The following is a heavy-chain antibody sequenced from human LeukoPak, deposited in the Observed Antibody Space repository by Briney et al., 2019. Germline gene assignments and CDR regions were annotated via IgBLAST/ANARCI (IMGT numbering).Heavy chain of an antibody. CDR2: IHHSGST. D-gene: IGHD3-16*01. CDR1: GYSISSGYY. J-gene: IGHJ4*02. V-gene: IGHV4-38-2*01. Sequence: SETLSLTCAVSGYSISSGYYWGWIRQPPGKGLEWIGSIHHSGSTYYNPSLKSRVTISVDTSKSQFSLKLSSVTAADTAVYYCARLTRKIDYWGQGTLVTVSS. CDR3: ARLTRKIDY.